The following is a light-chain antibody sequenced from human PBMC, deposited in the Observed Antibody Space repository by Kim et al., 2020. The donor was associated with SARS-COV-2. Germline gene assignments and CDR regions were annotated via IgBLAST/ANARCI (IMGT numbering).Light chain of an antibody. CDR3: SSYAGRGNWV. Sequence: QSALTQPASVSGSPGQSISISCAGTSNDIGGFNYVSWYQQYPGKAPKLIIYDVSNRPSGVSTRFSGSKSGDTAYLTISGLQAEDEADYFCSSYAGRGNWVVGGGTQVAVL. J-gene: IGLJ3*02. V-gene: IGLV2-14*03. CDR1: SNDIGGFNY. CDR2: DVS.